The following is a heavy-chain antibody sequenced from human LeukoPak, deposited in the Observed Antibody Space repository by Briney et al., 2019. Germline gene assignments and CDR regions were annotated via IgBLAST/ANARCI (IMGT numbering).Heavy chain of an antibody. CDR3: AKTWIYCSGGSCNTDY. CDR1: GFTFSSYA. Sequence: PGGSLRLSCAASGFTFSSYAMSWVRQAPGKGLEWVSAISGSGGSTYYADSVKGRFTISRDNSKNTLYLQMNSLRAEDTAVYYCAKTWIYCSGGSCNTDYWGQGTLVTVSS. D-gene: IGHD2-15*01. J-gene: IGHJ4*02. V-gene: IGHV3-23*01. CDR2: ISGSGGST.